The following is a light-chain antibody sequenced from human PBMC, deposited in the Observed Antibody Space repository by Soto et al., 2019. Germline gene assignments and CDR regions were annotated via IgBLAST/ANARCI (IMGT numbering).Light chain of an antibody. J-gene: IGLJ1*01. CDR3: SSYAGSDNYV. Sequence: QSVLTQPPSASGSPGQSVTISCTGNSNDVGGYNFVSWYQQYPGKAPKLMIYEVSKRPSGVPDRFSGSKSGNTASLTVSGLQAEDEADYYCSSYAGSDNYVFGTGTKVTVL. CDR1: SNDVGGYNF. CDR2: EVS. V-gene: IGLV2-8*01.